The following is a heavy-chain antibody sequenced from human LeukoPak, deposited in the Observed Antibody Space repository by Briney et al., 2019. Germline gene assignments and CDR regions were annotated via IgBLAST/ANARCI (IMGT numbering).Heavy chain of an antibody. J-gene: IGHJ6*02. D-gene: IGHD3-10*01. Sequence: GASVKVSCKASGYTFTGYYMHWVRQAPGQGLEWMGWINPNSGGTNYAQKFQGRVTMTRDTSISTAYMELSRLRSDDAAVYYCARDKRITMVRGPDYYYYGMDVWGQGTTVTVSS. V-gene: IGHV1-2*02. CDR2: INPNSGGT. CDR1: GYTFTGYY. CDR3: ARDKRITMVRGPDYYYYGMDV.